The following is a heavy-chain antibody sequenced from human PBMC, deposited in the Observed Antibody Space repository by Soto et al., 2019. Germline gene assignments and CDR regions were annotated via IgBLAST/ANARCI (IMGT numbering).Heavy chain of an antibody. CDR2: ISSSSSTI. CDR1: GFTFSSYS. Sequence: PGGSLRLSCAASGFTFSSYSMNWVRQAPGKGLEWVSYISSSSSTIYYADSVKGRFTISRDNAKNSLYLQMNSLRDEDTAVYYCAREPGLGYTYHSMRNYDFWSGYYNGYGMDVWGQGTTVTVSS. D-gene: IGHD3-3*01. V-gene: IGHV3-48*02. J-gene: IGHJ6*02. CDR3: AREPGLGYTYHSMRNYDFWSGYYNGYGMDV.